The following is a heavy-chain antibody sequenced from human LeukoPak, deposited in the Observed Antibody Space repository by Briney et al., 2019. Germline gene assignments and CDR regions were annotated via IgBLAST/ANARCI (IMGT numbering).Heavy chain of an antibody. CDR2: IYYSGST. J-gene: IGHJ5*02. Sequence: ASETLSLTCTVSGGSISSYYWSWIRQPPGKGPEWIGYIYYSGSTNYNPSLKSRVTISVDTSKNQFSLKLSSVTAADTAVYYCARDHTGGGWFDPWGQGTLVTVSS. V-gene: IGHV4-59*01. CDR1: GGSISSYY. D-gene: IGHD1-1*01. CDR3: ARDHTGGGWFDP.